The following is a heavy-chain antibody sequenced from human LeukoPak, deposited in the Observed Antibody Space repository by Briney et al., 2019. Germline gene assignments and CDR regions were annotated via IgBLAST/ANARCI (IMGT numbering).Heavy chain of an antibody. D-gene: IGHD2-8*01. CDR2: INHSGST. J-gene: IGHJ5*02. Sequence: PSETLSLTCAVYGGSFSGYYWSWIRQPPGKGLEWIGEINHSGSTNYNPSLKSRVTISVDTSKNQFSLKLSSVTAADTAVYYCARTIMVYAILGWFDPWGQGTLVIVSS. CDR1: GGSFSGYY. V-gene: IGHV4-34*01. CDR3: ARTIMVYAILGWFDP.